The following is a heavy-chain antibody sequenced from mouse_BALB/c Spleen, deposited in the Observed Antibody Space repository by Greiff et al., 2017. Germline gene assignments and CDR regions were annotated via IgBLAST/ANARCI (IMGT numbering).Heavy chain of an antibody. CDR3: ARQGDRYRRWFAY. D-gene: IGHD2-14*01. V-gene: IGHV5-12-1*01. CDR1: GFAFSSYD. Sequence: EVKVVESGGGLVKPGGSLKLSCAASGFAFSSYDMSWVRQTPEKRLEWVAYISSGGGSTYYPDTVKGRFTISRDNAKNTLYLQMSSLKSEDTAMYYCARQGDRYRRWFAYWGQGTLVTVSA. CDR2: ISSGGGST. J-gene: IGHJ3*01.